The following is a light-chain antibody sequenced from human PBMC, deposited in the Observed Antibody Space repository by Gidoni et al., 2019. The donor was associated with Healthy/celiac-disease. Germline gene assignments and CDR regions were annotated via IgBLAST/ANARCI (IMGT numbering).Light chain of an antibody. J-gene: IGKJ2*01. CDR2: GAS. V-gene: IGKV3-20*01. CDR1: QSVSSSY. Sequence: EIVLTQSPGTLSLSPGERASQSVSSSYLAWYQQKPGQAPRLLIYGASSRATGIPDRFSGSGSGTDFTLTISRLEPEDFAVYYCQQYGSSLPYTFGQXTKLEIK. CDR3: QQYGSSLPYT.